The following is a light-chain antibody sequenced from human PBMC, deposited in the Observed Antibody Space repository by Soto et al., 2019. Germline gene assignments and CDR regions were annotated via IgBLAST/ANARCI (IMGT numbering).Light chain of an antibody. Sequence: EIVLTQSPGTLSLSPGERATLSCRASQSVSSSYLAWYQQKPGRAPRLLIDGASSRATGIPDRFSGSGSGTDFTLTISSLEPEEFAVYYCQQRSKLPRTVGGGTKVDIK. V-gene: IGKV3D-20*02. CDR2: GAS. J-gene: IGKJ4*01. CDR3: QQRSKLPRT. CDR1: QSVSSSY.